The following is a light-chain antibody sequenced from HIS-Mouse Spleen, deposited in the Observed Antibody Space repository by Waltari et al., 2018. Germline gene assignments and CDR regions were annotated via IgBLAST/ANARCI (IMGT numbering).Light chain of an antibody. CDR3: QQRSNWLT. CDR2: DAS. Sequence: EIVLTQSPATLSLSPGERATPSCRASQRVSSYLAWYQQKPGQSPRLLIYDASNRATGIPARFSGSGSGTDFTLTISSLEPEDFAVYYCQQRSNWLTFGGGTKVEIK. CDR1: QRVSSY. J-gene: IGKJ4*01. V-gene: IGKV3-11*01.